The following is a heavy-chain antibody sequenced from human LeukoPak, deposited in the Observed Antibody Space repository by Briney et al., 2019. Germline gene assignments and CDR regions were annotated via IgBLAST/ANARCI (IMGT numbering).Heavy chain of an antibody. J-gene: IGHJ5*02. CDR1: GYTFTSYD. D-gene: IGHD2-15*01. CDR2: MNPNSGNT. Sequence: ASVKVSCKASGYTFTSYDINWVRQATGQGLEWMGWMNPNSGNTGYAQKFQGRVTMTRDTSISTAYMELSRLRSDDTAVYYCARDPAGYCSGGSCLSNPWFDPWGQGTLVTVSS. V-gene: IGHV1-8*01. CDR3: ARDPAGYCSGGSCLSNPWFDP.